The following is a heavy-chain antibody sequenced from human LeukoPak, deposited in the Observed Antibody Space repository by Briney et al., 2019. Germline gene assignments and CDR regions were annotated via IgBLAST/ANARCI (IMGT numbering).Heavy chain of an antibody. V-gene: IGHV3-30-3*01. CDR1: GFTFSSYA. Sequence: PGGSLRLSCAASGFTFSSYAMHWVRQAPGKGLEWVAVISYDGSNKYYADSVKGRFTISRDNSKNTLYLQMNSLRAEDTAVYYCASQTDYSSGWYLDYWGQGTLVTVSS. D-gene: IGHD6-19*01. CDR2: ISYDGSNK. CDR3: ASQTDYSSGWYLDY. J-gene: IGHJ4*02.